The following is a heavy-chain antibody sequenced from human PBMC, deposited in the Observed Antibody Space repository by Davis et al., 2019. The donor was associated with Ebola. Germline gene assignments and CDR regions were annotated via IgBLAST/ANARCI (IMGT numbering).Heavy chain of an antibody. J-gene: IGHJ4*02. CDR1: GYSFTSYW. CDR3: ARRMGYCSSTSCYTGGFDY. D-gene: IGHD2-2*02. CDR2: IYPGDSDT. V-gene: IGHV5-51*01. Sequence: PGGSLRLSCKGSGYSFTSYWIGWVRQMPGKGLAWMGIIYPGDSDTRYSPSFQGQVTISADKSISTAYLQWSSLKASDTAMYYCARRMGYCSSTSCYTGGFDYWGQGTLVTVSS.